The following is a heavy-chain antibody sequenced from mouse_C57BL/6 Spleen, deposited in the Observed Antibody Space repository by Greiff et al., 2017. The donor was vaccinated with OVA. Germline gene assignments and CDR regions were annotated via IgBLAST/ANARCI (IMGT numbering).Heavy chain of an antibody. D-gene: IGHD2-3*01. CDR2: IDTSDSYT. J-gene: IGHJ2*01. Sequence: QVQLQQPGSELVKPGASVSLSCKASAYPFPSYWMPWVNQRPGQGLEVIGRIDTSDSYTNYNQKFTGKATLTVETSCGTAYMQRSILTSEDSAVYYCARTLKTYDHCDYWGQGTTLTVSS. V-gene: IGHV1-50*01. CDR1: AYPFPSYW. CDR3: ARTLKTYDHCDY.